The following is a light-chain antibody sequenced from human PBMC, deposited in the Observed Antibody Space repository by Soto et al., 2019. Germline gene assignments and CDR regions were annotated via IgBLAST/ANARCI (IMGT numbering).Light chain of an antibody. Sequence: QSALTQPASVSGSPGQSITISCTGTSSDVGSYNLVSWYQQHPGKAPKLMIYEATKRPSGVSDRFSGSKSGNTASLTISGLLAEDEADYYCCSYVGSRIVVFGGGTKLTVL. CDR2: EAT. J-gene: IGLJ2*01. CDR1: SSDVGSYNL. CDR3: CSYVGSRIVV. V-gene: IGLV2-23*01.